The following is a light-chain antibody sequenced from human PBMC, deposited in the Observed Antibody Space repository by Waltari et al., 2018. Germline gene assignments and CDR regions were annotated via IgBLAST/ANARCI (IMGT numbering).Light chain of an antibody. CDR2: NVY. CDR1: QSVGPD. V-gene: IGKV6-21*01. CDR3: HQSSSLPQS. J-gene: IGKJ3*01. Sequence: DIVLTQSPDCQSVTPKEKVTITCRSSQSVGPDLHWYQHKPGQSPRFIINNVYQPVSGVPARFGGSGSGTLFTLTIDCLETEDVATYYCHQSSSLPQSFGPGTKVEIK.